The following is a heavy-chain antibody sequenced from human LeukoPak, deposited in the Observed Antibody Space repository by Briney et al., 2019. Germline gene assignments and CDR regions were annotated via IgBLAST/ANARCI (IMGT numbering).Heavy chain of an antibody. CDR1: GFTFSSYA. Sequence: GGSLRPSCAASGFTFSSYAMHWVRQAPGKGLEWVAVISYDGSNKYYADSVKGRFTISRDNSKNTLYLQMNSLRAEDTAVYYCASARGSSGYYPDYWGQGTLVTVSS. CDR3: ASARGSSGYYPDY. J-gene: IGHJ4*02. CDR2: ISYDGSNK. V-gene: IGHV3-30-3*01. D-gene: IGHD3-22*01.